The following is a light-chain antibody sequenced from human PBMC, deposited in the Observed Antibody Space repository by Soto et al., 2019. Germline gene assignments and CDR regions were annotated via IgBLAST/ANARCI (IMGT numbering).Light chain of an antibody. CDR3: QSYDNSLRAWV. CDR1: SSNIGAGSD. CDR2: RNN. Sequence: QSVLTQPPSVSGAPGQRVTISCTGSSSNIGAGSDVHWFQQFPGTAPKVLIYRNNNRPSGVPDRFSGSKSDTSASLAITGLEAEDESDYYCQSYDNSLRAWVFGGGTKVTVL. V-gene: IGLV1-40*01. J-gene: IGLJ3*02.